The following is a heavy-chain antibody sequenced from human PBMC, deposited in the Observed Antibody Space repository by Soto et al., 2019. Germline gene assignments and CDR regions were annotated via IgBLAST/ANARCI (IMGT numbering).Heavy chain of an antibody. CDR3: ARNGDCTSGICYVGWFDP. V-gene: IGHV4-4*02. D-gene: IGHD2-2*01. CDR1: GGSMRNDDW. CDR2: ISHYGNT. Sequence: QVQLQESGPGLVEPSGILSLTCGVSGGSMRNDDWWSWVRQTPGKGLEWIGEISHYGNTNYNPSLKSRVTMSIDTSKNQFFLKVMSLTAADTAIYYCARNGDCTSGICYVGWFDPWGQGTLVSVSS. J-gene: IGHJ5*02.